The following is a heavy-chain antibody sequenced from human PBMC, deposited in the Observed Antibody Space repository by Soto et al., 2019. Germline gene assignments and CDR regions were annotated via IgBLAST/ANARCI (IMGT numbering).Heavy chain of an antibody. V-gene: IGHV3-7*01. D-gene: IGHD6-13*01. J-gene: IGHJ6*02. CDR3: ARIAASGRGWDV. CDR2: IKQDGSEE. CDR1: GFTFSRYW. Sequence: EVQRVESGGGLVQTGGSLRLSCVDSGFTFSRYWLSWVRQAPGKGLEGVGNIKQDGSEENYVDSVKGRFTISRDNTKNSMYQQMNSLRVEDTAVYYCARIAASGRGWDVWGQGTTVVVSS.